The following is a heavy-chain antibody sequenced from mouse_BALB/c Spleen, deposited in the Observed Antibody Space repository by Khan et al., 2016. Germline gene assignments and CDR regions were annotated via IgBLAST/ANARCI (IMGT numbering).Heavy chain of an antibody. Sequence: QVQLQQSGAELVRPGTSVKVSCKASGYAFTNFLIQWVKQRPGQGLEWVGVINPGSGGTNYNEKFKDKATLTADKSSSTAYMQLSSLTSDDSAVYFCASYGNFDYWGQGTTLAGSS. CDR3: ASYGNFDY. D-gene: IGHD2-1*01. V-gene: IGHV1-54*01. CDR1: GYAFTNFL. CDR2: INPGSGGT. J-gene: IGHJ2*01.